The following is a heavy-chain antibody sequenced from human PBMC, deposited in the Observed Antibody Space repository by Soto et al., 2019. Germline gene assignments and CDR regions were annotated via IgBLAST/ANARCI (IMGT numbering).Heavy chain of an antibody. CDR3: ARPGPRGDSYGYPSRAGGFDYNGTDV. Sequence: SVQVSCTASGGTFRSYAISWVRQAPGQGLEWMGGIIPIFGTANYAQKFQGRVTITADESTSTAYMELSSLGSEDTAVYYCARPGPRGDSYGYPSRAGGFDYNGTDVCGLWTTVTVSS. CDR2: IIPIFGTA. D-gene: IGHD5-18*01. CDR1: GGTFRSYA. J-gene: IGHJ6*01. V-gene: IGHV1-69*13.